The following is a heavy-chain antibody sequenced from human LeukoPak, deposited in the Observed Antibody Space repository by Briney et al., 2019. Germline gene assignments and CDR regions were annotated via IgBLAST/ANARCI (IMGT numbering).Heavy chain of an antibody. Sequence: GGSLRLSCAASGFTFSSYAMSWVRQAPGKGLEWVSSISSSSSYIYYADSVKGRFTISRDNAKNSLYLQMNSLRAEDTAIYYCARARSDYGEAAYWGQGTLVTVPS. CDR1: GFTFSSYA. J-gene: IGHJ4*02. V-gene: IGHV3-21*01. CDR3: ARARSDYGEAAY. D-gene: IGHD4-17*01. CDR2: ISSSSSYI.